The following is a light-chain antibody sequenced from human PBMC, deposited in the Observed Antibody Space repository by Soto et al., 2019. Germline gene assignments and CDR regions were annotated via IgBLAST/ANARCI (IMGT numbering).Light chain of an antibody. Sequence: DNQMTQSPSSLSASVGDRVNITCRASEGISNYLAWYQQKPGKVPKLLIYGASTLQSGVPSRFSGSGSGTNFTLTISSLQTEDVATYYCQNYNRAPWTFGQGTKVE. CDR3: QNYNRAPWT. J-gene: IGKJ1*01. CDR2: GAS. CDR1: EGISNY. V-gene: IGKV1-27*01.